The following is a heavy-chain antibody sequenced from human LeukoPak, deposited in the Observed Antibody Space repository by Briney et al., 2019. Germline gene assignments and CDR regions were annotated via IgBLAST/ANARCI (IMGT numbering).Heavy chain of an antibody. J-gene: IGHJ4*02. D-gene: IGHD3-10*01. Sequence: GGSLRLSCAASGFTFSSYAMSWVRQAPGKGLEWASAISGSGGSTYYADSVKGRFTISRDNSKNTLYLQMNSLRAEDTAVYYCADIWFGESHFDYWGQGTLVTVSS. V-gene: IGHV3-23*01. CDR3: ADIWFGESHFDY. CDR1: GFTFSSYA. CDR2: ISGSGGST.